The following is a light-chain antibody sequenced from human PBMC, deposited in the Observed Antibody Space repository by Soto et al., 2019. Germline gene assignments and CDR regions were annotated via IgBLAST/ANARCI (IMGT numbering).Light chain of an antibody. CDR1: QRVGND. V-gene: IGKV3-15*01. CDR2: GAS. Sequence: ETVMTQSPAALSVSPGQGSTLACRASQRVGNDVAWYQQKPGQDTRLLIYGASTRDTAIPDRVSASGSGKEVTLTITSLQSEDFAVYYCQQYNNWPLTFGGGTKVDIK. CDR3: QQYNNWPLT. J-gene: IGKJ4*01.